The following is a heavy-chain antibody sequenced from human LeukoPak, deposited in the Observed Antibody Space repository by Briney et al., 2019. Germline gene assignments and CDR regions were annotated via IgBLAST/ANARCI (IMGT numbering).Heavy chain of an antibody. CDR1: GGSISPYH. Sequence: SETLSLTCTVSGGSISPYHWSWIRQPPGKGLEWIGYIYYSGSTNYNPSLKSRVTISVDTSKNQFSLRLSSVTAADTAVYYCARTNAFDIWAQETMVSVP. J-gene: IGHJ3*02. CDR2: IYYSGST. V-gene: IGHV4-59*01. CDR3: ARTNAFDI.